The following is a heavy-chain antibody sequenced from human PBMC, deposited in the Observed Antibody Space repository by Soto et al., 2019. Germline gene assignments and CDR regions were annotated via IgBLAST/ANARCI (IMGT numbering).Heavy chain of an antibody. CDR3: ARDGGYNWNDYYYYGMDV. V-gene: IGHV3-7*04. CDR2: IKQDGSEK. Sequence: PGGSLRLSCAASGFTFSSYWMSWVRQAPGKGLEWVANIKQDGSEKYYVDSVKGRFTISRDNAKNSLYLQMNSLRAEDTAVYYCARDGGYNWNDYYYYGMDVWGQGTTVTVSS. J-gene: IGHJ6*02. D-gene: IGHD1-1*01. CDR1: GFTFSSYW.